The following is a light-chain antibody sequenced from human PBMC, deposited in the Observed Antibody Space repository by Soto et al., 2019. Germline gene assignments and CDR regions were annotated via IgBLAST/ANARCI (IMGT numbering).Light chain of an antibody. CDR2: GNI. Sequence: QSVLTQPPSVSGAPGQRVTISCTGNSSNIGAGYDVHWYQQVPGTAPKLLIYGNINRPSGVPDRFSGSKSGTSASLAITGRQADDEAPYYCQSYDSSLTVVFGGGTKLPVL. V-gene: IGLV1-40*01. CDR1: SSNIGAGYD. J-gene: IGLJ2*01. CDR3: QSYDSSLTVV.